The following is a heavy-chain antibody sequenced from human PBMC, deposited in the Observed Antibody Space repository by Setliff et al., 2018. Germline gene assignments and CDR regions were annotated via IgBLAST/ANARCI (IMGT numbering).Heavy chain of an antibody. CDR2: IYPDGGT. CDR3: AKATRQSLFAMSLDALDI. D-gene: IGHD3-3*01. CDR1: GGGGPCSNYF. Sequence: PSETLSLTCGVYGGGGPCSNYFWNWNRXSAGKGLECLGRIYPDGGTKYNPSLKSRVTISVDTSKTQFSLKLTSVNAADTALYFCAKATRQSLFAMSLDALDIWGQGSMVTVSS. V-gene: IGHV4-59*10. J-gene: IGHJ3*02.